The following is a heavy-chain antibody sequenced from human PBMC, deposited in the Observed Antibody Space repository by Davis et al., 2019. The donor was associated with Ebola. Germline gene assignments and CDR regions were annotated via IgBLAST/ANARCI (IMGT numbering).Heavy chain of an antibody. CDR3: ARGNYGDYIVLYYYNMDV. D-gene: IGHD4-17*01. J-gene: IGHJ6*02. CDR1: GGSISSYY. V-gene: IGHV4-59*01. Sequence: MPSETLSLTCTVSGGSISSYYWSWIRQPPGKGLEWIGYIYYSGSTNYNPSLKSPVTMSVDTSKNQFSLKLSSVTAADTAVYYCARGNYGDYIVLYYYNMDVWGQGTTVTVSS. CDR2: IYYSGST.